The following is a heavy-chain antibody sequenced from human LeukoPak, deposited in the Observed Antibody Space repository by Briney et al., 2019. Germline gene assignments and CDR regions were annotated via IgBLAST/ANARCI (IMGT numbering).Heavy chain of an antibody. CDR1: GGSISSSSYY. J-gene: IGHJ5*02. Sequence: PSETLSLTCTVSGGSISSSSYYWGWIRQPPGKGLEWIGSIYYSGSTYYNPSLRSRVTISVDTSKNQFSLKLSSVTAADTAVYYCAKDRSGSLAPWGQGTLVTVSS. D-gene: IGHD3-10*01. V-gene: IGHV4-39*02. CDR3: AKDRSGSLAP. CDR2: IYYSGST.